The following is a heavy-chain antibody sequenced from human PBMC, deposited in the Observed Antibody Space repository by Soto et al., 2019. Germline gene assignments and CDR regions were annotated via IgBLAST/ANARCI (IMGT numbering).Heavy chain of an antibody. CDR1: GFTFSNAL. D-gene: IGHD5-12*01. Sequence: PGGSLRLSCAASGFTFSNALMHWVRQAPGKGLEWVGRIKSKTDGGTTDYAAPVKGRFTISRDDSKNTLYLQMNSLKTEDTAVYYCTTDSSGFDAFDIWGQGTMVTVSS. CDR3: TTDSSGFDAFDI. J-gene: IGHJ3*02. V-gene: IGHV3-15*07. CDR2: IKSKTDGGTT.